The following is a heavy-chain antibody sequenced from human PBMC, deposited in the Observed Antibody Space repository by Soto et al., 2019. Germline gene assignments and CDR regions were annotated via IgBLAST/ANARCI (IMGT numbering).Heavy chain of an antibody. CDR3: ARELSEGATGYYYCALDV. V-gene: IGHV4-4*07. D-gene: IGHD1-26*01. CDR1: GGSVNGYY. CDR2: IYTSGST. Sequence: PSETLSLTCAVYGGSVNGYYWSWIRQPAGKGLEWIGRIYTSGSTNYNPSLKSRVTMSVDPSKNQFSLKLSSVTAADTAVYYCARELSEGATGYYYCALDVWGQGTTVTVSS. J-gene: IGHJ6*02.